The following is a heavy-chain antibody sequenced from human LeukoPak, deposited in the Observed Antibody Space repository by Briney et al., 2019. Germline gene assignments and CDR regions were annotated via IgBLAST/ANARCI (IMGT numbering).Heavy chain of an antibody. CDR1: GGSFSGYY. D-gene: IGHD5-12*01. J-gene: IGHJ2*01. V-gene: IGHV4-34*01. Sequence: PSETLSLTCAVYGGSFSGYYWSWIRQPPGKGLEWIGEINHSGSTNYNPSLKSRVTISVDTSKNQFSLKLSSVTAADTAVYYCARGSDWATYWYLDLWGRGTLVSVSS. CDR3: ARGSDWATYWYLDL. CDR2: INHSGST.